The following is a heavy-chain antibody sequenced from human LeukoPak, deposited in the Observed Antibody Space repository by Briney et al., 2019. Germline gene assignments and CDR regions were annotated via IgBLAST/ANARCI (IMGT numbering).Heavy chain of an antibody. V-gene: IGHV1-69*13. J-gene: IGHJ4*02. D-gene: IGHD4-17*01. CDR1: GGTFSSYA. Sequence: GASVKVSCKASGGTFSSYAISWVRQAPGQGLEWMGGIIPIFGTANYAQKFQGRVTITADESTSTAYMELRSLRSDDTAVYYCARNSAVTTSGGLDYWGQGALATVSS. CDR3: ARNSAVTTSGGLDY. CDR2: IIPIFGTA.